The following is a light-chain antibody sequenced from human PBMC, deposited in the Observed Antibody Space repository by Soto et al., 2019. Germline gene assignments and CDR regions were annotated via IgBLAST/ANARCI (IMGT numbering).Light chain of an antibody. CDR2: GAS. CDR1: QSVSSSY. Sequence: EIVLTQSPGTLSLSLGERSTLXXRASQSVSSSYLAWYQQKPGQAPRLXIYGASSRATGIPDRFSGSGSGTDFTLTISRLEPEDFAVYYCQQYGSSPRTFGQGTKVDIK. CDR3: QQYGSSPRT. V-gene: IGKV3-20*01. J-gene: IGKJ1*01.